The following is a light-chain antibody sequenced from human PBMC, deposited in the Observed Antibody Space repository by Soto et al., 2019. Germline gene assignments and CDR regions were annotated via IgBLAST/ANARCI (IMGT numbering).Light chain of an antibody. Sequence: QSVLTQPASVSGSPGQWITIACTGNNRDVGSYNLVSWYQQRPGEAPKLIISEVRNRPSGISYRFTGSKSGNTASLTISGLQAEDEADYYWSSYTTTSTLVFGGGTKVTVL. CDR2: EVR. J-gene: IGLJ3*02. V-gene: IGLV2-14*01. CDR1: NRDVGSYNL. CDR3: SSYTTTSTLV.